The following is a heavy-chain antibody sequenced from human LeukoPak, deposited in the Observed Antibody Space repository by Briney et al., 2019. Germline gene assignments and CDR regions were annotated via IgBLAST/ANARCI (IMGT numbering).Heavy chain of an antibody. CDR3: AREVVVVPAASLGWYFDL. CDR1: GGSINSNDYN. CDR2: IYYSGSV. D-gene: IGHD2-2*01. V-gene: IGHV4-30-4*01. Sequence: SQTLSLTCTVSGGSINSNDYNWSWIRQPPGKGLEWIGYIYYSGSVYYNPSLKSRLTISADTSKNQFSLRLTSVTAADTAVYYCAREVVVVPAASLGWYFDLWGRGTLVTVSS. J-gene: IGHJ2*01.